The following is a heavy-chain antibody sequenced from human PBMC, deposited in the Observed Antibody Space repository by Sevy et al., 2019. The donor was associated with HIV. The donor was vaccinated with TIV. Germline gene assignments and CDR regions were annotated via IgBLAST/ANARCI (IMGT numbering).Heavy chain of an antibody. CDR3: AREGCTKPHDY. Sequence: GSLRLSCAASGFTFSKYSMSWIRQTPGKGLEWVSTFSFGCGKINYADSVKGRFTISRDDSRNTFYRQMNSLRAEDTAIYYCAREGCTKPHDYWGQGTVVTVSS. CDR1: GFTFSKYS. V-gene: IGHV3-23*01. J-gene: IGHJ4*02. D-gene: IGHD2-8*01. CDR2: FSFGCGKI.